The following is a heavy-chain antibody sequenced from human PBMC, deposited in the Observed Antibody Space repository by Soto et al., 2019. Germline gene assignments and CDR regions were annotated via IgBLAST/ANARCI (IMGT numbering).Heavy chain of an antibody. D-gene: IGHD3-10*01. Sequence: PGGSLRLSCAASGFTFSSYAMSWVRQAPGKGLEWVSAISGSGGSTYYADSVKGRFTISRDNSKNTLYLQMNSLRAEDTAVYYCAIDPRITMVRGVIINPYFDYWGQGTLVTVSS. J-gene: IGHJ4*02. CDR1: GFTFSSYA. CDR3: AIDPRITMVRGVIINPYFDY. CDR2: ISGSGGST. V-gene: IGHV3-23*01.